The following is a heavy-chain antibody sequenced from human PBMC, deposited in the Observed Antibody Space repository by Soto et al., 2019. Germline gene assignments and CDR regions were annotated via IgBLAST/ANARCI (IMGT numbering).Heavy chain of an antibody. J-gene: IGHJ5*02. Sequence: QVQLQESGPGLVKPSQTLSLTCTVSGGSISSGDYYWSWIRQPPGKGLEWIGYIYYSGSTYYNPSLKSRVTISVDTSKNQSSLKLSSVTAADTAVYYCARGLRIAARQNWFDPWGQGTLVTVSS. D-gene: IGHD6-6*01. CDR2: IYYSGST. V-gene: IGHV4-30-4*01. CDR1: GGSISSGDYY. CDR3: ARGLRIAARQNWFDP.